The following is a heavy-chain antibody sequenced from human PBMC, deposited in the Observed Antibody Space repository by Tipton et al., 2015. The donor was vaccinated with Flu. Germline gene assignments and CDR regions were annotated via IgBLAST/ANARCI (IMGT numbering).Heavy chain of an antibody. Sequence: TLSLTCTVSGGSISNYYWSWIRQPPGKGLEWIGYIYYSGSTNYNPSLKSRVSISLHTSENQFSLNLSSVTAADTAVYYCAREKDILTGLSGMDVWGQGTTVTVSS. V-gene: IGHV4-59*12. D-gene: IGHD3-9*01. J-gene: IGHJ6*02. CDR2: IYYSGST. CDR3: AREKDILTGLSGMDV. CDR1: GGSISNYY.